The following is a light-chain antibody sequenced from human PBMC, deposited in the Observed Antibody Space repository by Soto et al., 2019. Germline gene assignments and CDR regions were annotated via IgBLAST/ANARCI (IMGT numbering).Light chain of an antibody. J-gene: IGKJ3*01. V-gene: IGKV3-15*01. CDR3: QQYNNWPQVT. CDR1: QSVSSN. CDR2: GAS. Sequence: EIVMTQSPATLSVSPGERATLSCRASQSVSSNLAWYQQKPGQAPRLLIYGASTRATGIPARFSGSGSGTEFTLTISSLQSEDFAVYYCQQYNNWPQVTFGPGTKVDIQ.